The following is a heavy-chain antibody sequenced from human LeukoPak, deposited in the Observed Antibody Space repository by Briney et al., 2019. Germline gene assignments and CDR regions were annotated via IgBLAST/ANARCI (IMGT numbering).Heavy chain of an antibody. CDR3: ARDGRRIAARPGGTTFDY. D-gene: IGHD6-6*01. CDR2: INPNSGGT. V-gene: IGHV1-2*02. J-gene: IGHJ4*02. CDR1: GYTFTGYY. Sequence: ASVKVSCKASGYTFTGYYMHWVRQAPGQGLEWMGWINPNSGGTNYAQKFQGRVTMTRDTSISTAYMGLSRLRSDDTAVYYCARDGRRIAARPGGTTFDYWGQGTLVTVSS.